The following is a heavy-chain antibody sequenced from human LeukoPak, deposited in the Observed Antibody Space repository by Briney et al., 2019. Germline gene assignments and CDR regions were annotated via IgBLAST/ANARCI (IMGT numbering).Heavy chain of an antibody. V-gene: IGHV4-30-2*01. CDR2: IYHTGST. J-gene: IGHJ4*02. Sequence: SETLSLTSAVSGGSISSGGYSWSWIRQAPGKGLEWIGYIYHTGSTFYSPSLQSRVTISVDMSKNQFSLKLSSVTAADTAVYYCARGTTYGGFDYWGQGTLVTVSS. CDR1: GGSISSGGYS. D-gene: IGHD1-14*01. CDR3: ARGTTYGGFDY.